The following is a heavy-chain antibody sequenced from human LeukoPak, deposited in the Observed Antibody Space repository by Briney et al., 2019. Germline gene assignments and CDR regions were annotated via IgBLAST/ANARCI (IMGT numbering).Heavy chain of an antibody. CDR1: GGSMSTYY. Sequence: SETLSLTCTVSGGSMSTYYWSWIRQPPGKGLEWIGYIYYSGRTNYNPSLKSRVTISVDTSKNQFSLKVSPVAAADTAVYYCARDRLLGWFDPWGQGTLVTVSS. CDR3: ARDRLLGWFDP. CDR2: IYYSGRT. D-gene: IGHD2/OR15-2a*01. V-gene: IGHV4-59*01. J-gene: IGHJ5*02.